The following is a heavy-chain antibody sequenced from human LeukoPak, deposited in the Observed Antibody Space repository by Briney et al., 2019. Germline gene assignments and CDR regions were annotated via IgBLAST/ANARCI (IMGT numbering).Heavy chain of an antibody. CDR3: ARVNSGWYVDYFDY. V-gene: IGHV4-34*01. CDR1: GGSFSGYY. J-gene: IGHJ4*02. CDR2: INHSGST. D-gene: IGHD6-19*01. Sequence: PSETLSLTCAVYGGSFSGYYWSWIRQPPGKGLEWIGEINHSGSTNYNPSLKSRVTISVDTSKNQFSLKLSSVTAADTAVYYCARVNSGWYVDYFDYWGQGTLVTVSS.